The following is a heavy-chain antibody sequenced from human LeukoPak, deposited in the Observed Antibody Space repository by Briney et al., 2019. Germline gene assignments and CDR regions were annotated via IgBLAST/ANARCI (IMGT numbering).Heavy chain of an antibody. D-gene: IGHD3-9*01. CDR1: GYSFTDYY. CDR3: ARVDILTGYLPYYYYMDV. CDR2: IDPNSGGT. V-gene: IGHV1-2*02. J-gene: IGHJ6*03. Sequence: ASLKVSCKASGYSFTDYYIHWVRQAPGQGLDWMGWIDPNSGGTNYAPKFRGKVTLTRDTSISTAYMELTRLRSDDTAIYYCARVDILTGYLPYYYYMDVWGKGTTVTVSS.